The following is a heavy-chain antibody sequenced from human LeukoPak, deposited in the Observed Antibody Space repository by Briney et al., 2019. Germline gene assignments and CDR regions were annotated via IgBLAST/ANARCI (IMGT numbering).Heavy chain of an antibody. CDR1: GGTFSSYA. J-gene: IGHJ4*02. D-gene: IGHD6-13*01. CDR2: IIPIFGTA. Sequence: SVKVSCKASGGTFSSYAISWVRQAPGQGLEWMGRIIPIFGTANYAQKFQGRVTITTDESTSTAYMELSSPRSEDTAVYYCARAELYSSSWYNYWGQGTLVTVSS. CDR3: ARAELYSSSWYNY. V-gene: IGHV1-69*05.